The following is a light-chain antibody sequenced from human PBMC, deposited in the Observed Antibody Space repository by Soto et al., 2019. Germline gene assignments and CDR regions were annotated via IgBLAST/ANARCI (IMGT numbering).Light chain of an antibody. CDR3: QQYGSSSIT. J-gene: IGKJ5*01. CDR2: GAS. V-gene: IGKV3-20*01. Sequence: EFVLTQSPVTLSFSPGERATLSFRSSQTVSSNYLAWYQQRPGQAPRLLIYGASNRATGIPVRFSGSGSGTDFTLTISGLEPEDFAIYYCQQYGSSSITFGQGTRLEI. CDR1: QTVSSNY.